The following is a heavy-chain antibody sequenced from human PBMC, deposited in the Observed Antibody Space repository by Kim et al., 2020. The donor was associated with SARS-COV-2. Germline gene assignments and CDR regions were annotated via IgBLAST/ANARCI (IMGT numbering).Heavy chain of an antibody. V-gene: IGHV3-33*01. D-gene: IGHD3-22*01. CDR3: ARDSQRWLSNWFDP. Sequence: GGSLRLSCAASGFTFSSYGMHWVRQAPGKGLEWVAVIWYDGSNKYYADSVKGRFTISRDNSKNTLYLQMNSLRAEDTAVYYCARDSQRWLSNWFDPWGQGTLVTVSS. J-gene: IGHJ5*02. CDR2: IWYDGSNK. CDR1: GFTFSSYG.